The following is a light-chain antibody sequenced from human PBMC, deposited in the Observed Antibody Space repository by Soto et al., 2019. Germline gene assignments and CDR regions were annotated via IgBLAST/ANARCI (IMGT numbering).Light chain of an antibody. V-gene: IGLV2-23*01. Sequence: QSVLTQPASVSGSPGQSISISCTGTSSDVGSYNLVSWYQQHPGKAPKLMLSEGSKRPSGVSNHFSGSNTGNTGALPISALQAEDAADYYCCSYAGSSALVFGGGTQCTVL. J-gene: IGLJ3*02. CDR3: CSYAGSSALV. CDR2: EGS. CDR1: SSDVGSYNL.